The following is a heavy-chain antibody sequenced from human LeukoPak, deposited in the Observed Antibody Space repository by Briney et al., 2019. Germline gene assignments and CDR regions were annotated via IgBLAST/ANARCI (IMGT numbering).Heavy chain of an antibody. CDR3: ARGNSGYDMKTYYFDY. Sequence: GGSLRLSCAASGFTFSDYYMSWIRQAPGKGLEWVSYISSSGSTIYYADSVKGRFTISRDNAKNSLYLQMNSLRAEDTAVYYCARGNSGYDMKTYYFDYWGQGTLVTVSS. D-gene: IGHD5-12*01. CDR2: ISSSGSTI. V-gene: IGHV3-11*04. CDR1: GFTFSDYY. J-gene: IGHJ4*02.